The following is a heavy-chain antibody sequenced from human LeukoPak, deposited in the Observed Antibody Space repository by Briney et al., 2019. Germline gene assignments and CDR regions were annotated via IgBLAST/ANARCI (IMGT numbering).Heavy chain of an antibody. J-gene: IGHJ6*04. CDR3: ATGTITMVRGVIKPKYYYYYYGMDV. CDR1: GYTLTELS. Sequence: ASVKVSCKVSGYTLTELSMHWVRQAPGKGLEWMGGFDPEDSETIYAQKFQGRVTMTEDTSTDTAYMELSSLRSEDTAMYYCATGTITMVRGVIKPKYYYYYYGMDVWGKGTTVTVSS. V-gene: IGHV1-24*01. CDR2: FDPEDSET. D-gene: IGHD3-10*01.